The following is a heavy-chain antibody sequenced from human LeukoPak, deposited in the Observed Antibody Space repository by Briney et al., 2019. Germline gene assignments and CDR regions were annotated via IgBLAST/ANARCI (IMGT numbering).Heavy chain of an antibody. J-gene: IGHJ4*02. V-gene: IGHV3-74*01. D-gene: IGHD5-18*01. Sequence: GGSLRLSCAVSGFTFVSYWMHWVRQAPGKGLVWVSRINAYGSSTDFADSVKGRFTISRDNAKNTLYLQMNSLRAEDTAVYYCARDAPGNTALDYWGQGTLVTVSS. CDR2: INAYGSST. CDR1: GFTFVSYW. CDR3: ARDAPGNTALDY.